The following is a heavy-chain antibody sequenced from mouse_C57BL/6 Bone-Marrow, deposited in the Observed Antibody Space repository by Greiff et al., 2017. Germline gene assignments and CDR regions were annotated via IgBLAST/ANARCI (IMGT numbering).Heavy chain of an antibody. CDR3: VRPYGSSFFAY. D-gene: IGHD1-1*01. Sequence: EVQVVESGGGLVQPKGSLKLSCAASGFSFNTYATNWVRQAPGTGLEWVAHIRSKSNNYATYYADSVKDRFTISRDDSESMLYLRMNNLKTEDTAMYYCVRPYGSSFFAYWGQGTLVTVSA. CDR2: IRSKSNNYAT. CDR1: GFSFNTYA. V-gene: IGHV10-1*01. J-gene: IGHJ3*01.